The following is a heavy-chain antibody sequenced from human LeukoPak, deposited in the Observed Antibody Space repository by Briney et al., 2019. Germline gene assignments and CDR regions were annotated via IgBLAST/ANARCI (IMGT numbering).Heavy chain of an antibody. CDR3: ASGYCSSTSCYSDAFDI. D-gene: IGHD2-2*01. V-gene: IGHV4-59*01. J-gene: IGHJ3*02. CDR1: GGSISSYY. CDR2: IYYSGST. Sequence: SETLSLTCTVSGGSISSYYWSWIRQPPGKGLEWIGYIYYSGSTNYNPSLKSRVTISVDTSKNQFSLKLSSVTAADTAVYYCASGYCSSTSCYSDAFDIWGQGTMVTVPS.